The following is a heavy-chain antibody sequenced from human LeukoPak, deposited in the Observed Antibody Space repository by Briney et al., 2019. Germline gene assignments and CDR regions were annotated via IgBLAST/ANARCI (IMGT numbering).Heavy chain of an antibody. D-gene: IGHD6-19*01. CDR2: ISGSGGST. V-gene: IGHV3-23*01. J-gene: IGHJ6*02. CDR3: AKDLLAQFPQYGMDV. Sequence: ISGSGGSTYYADSVKGRFTISRDNSKNTLYLQMNSLRAEDTAVYYCAKDLLAQFPQYGMDVWGQGTTVTVSS.